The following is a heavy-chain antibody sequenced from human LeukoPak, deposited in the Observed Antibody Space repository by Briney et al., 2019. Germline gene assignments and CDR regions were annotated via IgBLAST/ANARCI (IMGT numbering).Heavy chain of an antibody. CDR1: GYSFTSYW. CDR3: ARRSSAGYSTGWQNFDY. V-gene: IGHV5-51*01. D-gene: IGHD6-19*01. J-gene: IGHJ4*02. CDR2: IYPGDSDT. Sequence: GESLKISCKGSGYSFTSYWIGWVRQMPGKGLEWMGIIYPGDSDTTYSPSFQGQVTVSADKSTRTAYLQWSSLKASDTAMYYCARRSSAGYSTGWQNFDYWGQGTLVTVSS.